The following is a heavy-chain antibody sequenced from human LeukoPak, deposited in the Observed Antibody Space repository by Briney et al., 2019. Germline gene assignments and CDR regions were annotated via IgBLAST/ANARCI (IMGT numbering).Heavy chain of an antibody. D-gene: IGHD6-13*01. J-gene: IGHJ5*02. CDR1: GFTFSSYE. CDR2: ISPSGASI. V-gene: IGHV3-48*03. CDR3: ARKYSSSWSGFDP. Sequence: PGGSLRLSCAASGFTFSSYEMNWVRQAPGKGLEWVSYISPSGASIYYADSVKGRFTISRDNAKNSLYLQMNSLRAEDTAVYYCARKYSSSWSGFDPWGQGTLVTVSS.